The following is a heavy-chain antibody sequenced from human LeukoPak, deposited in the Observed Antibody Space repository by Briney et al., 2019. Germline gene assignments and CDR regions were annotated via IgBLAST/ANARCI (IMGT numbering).Heavy chain of an antibody. D-gene: IGHD3-22*01. CDR1: GFTFSSYG. J-gene: IGHJ4*02. CDR2: IWYDGSNK. Sequence: GRSLRLSCAASGFTFSSYGMHWVRQAPGKGLEWVAVIWYDGSNKYYADSVKGRFTISRDNSKNTLYLQMNSLRAEDTAVYYCARETYYYDSSGYYGYFDYWGQGTLFTVSS. CDR3: ARETYYYDSSGYYGYFDY. V-gene: IGHV3-33*01.